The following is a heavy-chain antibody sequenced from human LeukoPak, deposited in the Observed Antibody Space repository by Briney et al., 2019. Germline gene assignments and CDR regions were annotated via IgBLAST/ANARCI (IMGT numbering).Heavy chain of an antibody. J-gene: IGHJ5*02. Sequence: GGSLRLSCAASGFSFSIYTMAWVRQAPGGGLEWVAGISGDGDSTSYADSVKGRFAISRDNSKNTLYLQMNSLRAEDTAVYYCAKDLTGGGEFDPWGQGTLVTVSS. CDR3: AKDLTGGGEFDP. CDR2: ISGDGDST. V-gene: IGHV3-23*01. D-gene: IGHD3-16*01. CDR1: GFSFSIYT.